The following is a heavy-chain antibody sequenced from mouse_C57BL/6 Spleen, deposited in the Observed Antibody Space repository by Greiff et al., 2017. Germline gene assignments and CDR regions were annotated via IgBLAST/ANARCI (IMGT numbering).Heavy chain of an antibody. V-gene: IGHV1-76*01. D-gene: IGHD2-4*01. J-gene: IGHJ4*01. Sequence: QVHVKQSGAELVRPGASVKLSCKASGYTFTDYYINWVKQRPGQGLEWIARIYPGSGNTYYNEKFKGKATLTAEKSSSTAYMQLSSLTSEDSAVYFCARWEGLGIYAMDYWGQGTSVTVSS. CDR2: IYPGSGNT. CDR3: ARWEGLGIYAMDY. CDR1: GYTFTDYY.